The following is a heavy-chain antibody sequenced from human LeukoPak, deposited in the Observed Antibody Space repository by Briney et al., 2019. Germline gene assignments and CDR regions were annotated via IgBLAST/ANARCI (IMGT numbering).Heavy chain of an antibody. CDR3: ARDPNWNDALGFDY. J-gene: IGHJ4*02. D-gene: IGHD1-20*01. CDR2: IKQDGSEK. CDR1: GFTFSSYW. V-gene: IGHV3-7*01. Sequence: GGSLRLSCAASGFTFSSYWMSWVRQAPGKGREWVANIKQDGSEKYYVDSVKGRFTTSRDNAQNSLYLQMNSLRAEDTAVYYCARDPNWNDALGFDYWGQGTLVTVSS.